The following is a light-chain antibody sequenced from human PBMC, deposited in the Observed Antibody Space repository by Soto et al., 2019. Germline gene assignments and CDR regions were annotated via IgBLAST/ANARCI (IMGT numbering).Light chain of an antibody. CDR3: QHYDSWPPLFT. CDR1: QSVSSN. J-gene: IGKJ3*01. V-gene: IGKV3-15*01. CDR2: GTS. Sequence: EIIMTQSPATLSVSPGERATLSCRASQSVSSNLAWYRQRPGQAPRLLIYGTSTRVTGIPDMFSCSGSVIEFTLTNSGLQADDFAVYYCQHYDSWPPLFTFGRGTKVDLK.